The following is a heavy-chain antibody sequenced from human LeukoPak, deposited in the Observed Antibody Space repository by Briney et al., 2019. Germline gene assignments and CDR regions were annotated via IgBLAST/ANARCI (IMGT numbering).Heavy chain of an antibody. V-gene: IGHV3-74*01. CDR2: INGEGRST. D-gene: IGHD6-19*01. Sequence: PGGSLSLSCAASGFTFSTYWMHWVGQAPGKGLVWVSRINGEGRSTSHADSVKGRFTISRDNAKNTLYLQMNSLRAEDTAVYYCAREANSGYSSGDDAFDIWGQGTMVTVSS. J-gene: IGHJ3*02. CDR3: AREANSGYSSGDDAFDI. CDR1: GFTFSTYW.